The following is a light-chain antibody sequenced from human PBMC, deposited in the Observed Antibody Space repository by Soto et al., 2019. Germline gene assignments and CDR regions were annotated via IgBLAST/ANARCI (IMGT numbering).Light chain of an antibody. Sequence: EIVMTQYTATLYVSPGERATLACRASQSIRRNLDWYQQKPGQATRLLISGSSTRAYGIPDRFSGSGSGTEVTLTISILQYEDSAGAYLQQYNNGPARTFGQGTKVEIK. CDR3: QQYNNGPART. CDR1: QSIRRN. J-gene: IGKJ1*01. CDR2: GSS. V-gene: IGKV3-15*01.